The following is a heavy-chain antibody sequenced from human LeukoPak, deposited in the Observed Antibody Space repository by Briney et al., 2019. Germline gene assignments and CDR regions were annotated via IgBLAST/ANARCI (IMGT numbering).Heavy chain of an antibody. V-gene: IGHV3-49*04. J-gene: IGHJ4*02. CDR2: ITSKAYGGTT. Sequence: GRSLRLSCTASGFTFGDYAMSWVRQAPGKGLEWVGFITSKAYGGTTEYAVSVKGRFTISRDDSKSIAYLQMTSLRTEDTAVYYCTRDMIYTFHYWGQGTLVTVSS. D-gene: IGHD3-16*01. CDR1: GFTFGDYA. CDR3: TRDMIYTFHY.